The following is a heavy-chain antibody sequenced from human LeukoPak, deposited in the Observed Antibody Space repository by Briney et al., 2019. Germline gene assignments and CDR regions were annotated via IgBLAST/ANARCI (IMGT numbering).Heavy chain of an antibody. J-gene: IGHJ6*03. CDR3: ARDGGVATPNYYYYYMDV. D-gene: IGHD2-15*01. CDR2: ISYDGSNK. CDR1: GFTLSSYA. V-gene: IGHV3-30*01. Sequence: GRSLRLSCAASGFTLSSYAMHWVRQAPGTGLEWVAVISYDGSNKYYADSVKGRFTISRDNSKNTLYLQMNSLRAEDTAVYYCARDGGVATPNYYYYYMDVWGKGTTVTVSS.